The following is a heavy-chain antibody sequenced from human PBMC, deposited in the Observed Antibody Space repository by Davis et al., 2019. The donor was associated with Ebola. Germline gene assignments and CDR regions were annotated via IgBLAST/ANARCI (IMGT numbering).Heavy chain of an antibody. Sequence: MPSETLSLTCAVYGGSFSGYYWSWIRQPPGKGLEWIGEINHSGSTNYNPSLKSRVTISVETSKNQFSLKLSSVTAADTAVYYCARARRGYYYYGMDVWGQGTTVTVSS. CDR2: INHSGST. CDR1: GGSFSGYY. CDR3: ARARRGYYYYGMDV. D-gene: IGHD3-10*01. J-gene: IGHJ6*02. V-gene: IGHV4-34*01.